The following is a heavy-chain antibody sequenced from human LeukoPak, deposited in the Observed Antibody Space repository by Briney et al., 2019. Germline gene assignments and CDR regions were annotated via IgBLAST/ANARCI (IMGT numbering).Heavy chain of an antibody. CDR3: ARGGSSWVVATFDV. CDR2: IYSSGST. CDR1: GASTSSHY. V-gene: IGHV4-4*07. D-gene: IGHD6-13*01. J-gene: IGHJ3*01. Sequence: SETLSLSCLVAGASTSSHYWNWLRQSTGERLEWVGRIYSSGSTKYSPSLKTRVTISLDKSKNQFSLKLTSVTAADTARYYCARGGSSWVVATFDVWGQGTMVTVSS.